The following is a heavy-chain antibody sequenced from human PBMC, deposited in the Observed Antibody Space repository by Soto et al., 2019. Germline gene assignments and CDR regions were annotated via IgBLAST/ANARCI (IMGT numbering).Heavy chain of an antibody. V-gene: IGHV3-15*07. D-gene: IGHD3-3*01. CDR2: IKSKTDGGTT. CDR1: GFTFSNAW. Sequence: GGSLRLSCAASGFTFSNAWMNWVRQAPGKGLEWVGRIKSKTDGGTTDYAAPVKGRFTISRDDSKNTLYLQMNSLKTEDTAVYYCTTDREDDFWSGYYSLSCYWGQGTLVTVSS. CDR3: TTDREDDFWSGYYSLSCY. J-gene: IGHJ4*02.